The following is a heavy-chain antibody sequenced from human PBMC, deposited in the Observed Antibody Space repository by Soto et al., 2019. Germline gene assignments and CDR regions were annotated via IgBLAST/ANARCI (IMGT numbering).Heavy chain of an antibody. J-gene: IGHJ5*02. Sequence: GGSLRLSCAASGFTFSSYAMSWVRQAPGKGLEWVSAISGSGVSTFYVVSVKGRFTISRDNSKNTLYLQMNSLRAEDTAVFYCAKGGLRYFDWYDPWFDPWGQGTLVTVSS. CDR3: AKGGLRYFDWYDPWFDP. V-gene: IGHV3-23*01. CDR2: ISGSGVST. CDR1: GFTFSSYA. D-gene: IGHD3-9*01.